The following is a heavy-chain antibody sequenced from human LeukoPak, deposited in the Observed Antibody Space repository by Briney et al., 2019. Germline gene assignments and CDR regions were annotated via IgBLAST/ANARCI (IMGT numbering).Heavy chain of an antibody. CDR3: ARGLGVRGSWFDP. CDR2: IYTSGRT. Sequence: SQTLSLTCPVSGGSISSGTYYWTWIRQPAGKGLEWIGRIYTSGRTNYNPSLKSRVTMSVDSSKNQFSLKLSSVTAADTAVYYCARGLGVRGSWFDPWGQGTLVTVSS. D-gene: IGHD3-10*01. J-gene: IGHJ5*02. CDR1: GGSISSGTYY. V-gene: IGHV4-61*02.